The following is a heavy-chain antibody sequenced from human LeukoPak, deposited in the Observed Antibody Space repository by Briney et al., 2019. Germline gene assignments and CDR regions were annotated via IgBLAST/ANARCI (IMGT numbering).Heavy chain of an antibody. D-gene: IGHD5-18*01. J-gene: IGHJ4*02. Sequence: SVKLSCKASGGTFSSYTISWVRQAPGQGVEWMGRIIPILGIANYAQKFQGRVTITADKSTSTAYMELSSLRSEDTAVYYCARDPDTAYFDYWGQGTLVTVSS. CDR3: ARDPDTAYFDY. V-gene: IGHV1-69*04. CDR1: GGTFSSYT. CDR2: IIPILGIA.